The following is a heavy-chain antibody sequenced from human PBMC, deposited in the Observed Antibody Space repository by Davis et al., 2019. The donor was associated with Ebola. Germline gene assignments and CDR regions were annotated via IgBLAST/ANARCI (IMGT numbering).Heavy chain of an antibody. D-gene: IGHD1-26*01. V-gene: IGHV4-59*08. CDR3: ARLGDSGSYYGINY. CDR1: GGSISSYY. CDR2: IYYSGST. Sequence: GSLRLSCTVSGGSISSYYWSWIRQPPGKGLEWIGYIYYSGSTNYNPSLKSRVTISVDTSKNQFSLKQSSVTAADTAVYYCARLGDSGSYYGINYWGQGTLVTVSS. J-gene: IGHJ4*02.